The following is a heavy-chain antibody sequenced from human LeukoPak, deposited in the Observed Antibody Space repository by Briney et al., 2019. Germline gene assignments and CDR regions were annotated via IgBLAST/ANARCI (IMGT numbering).Heavy chain of an antibody. J-gene: IGHJ4*02. CDR3: AKPQGSMVRGVIDY. CDR2: IGEEKSGSWT. Sequence: GGSLRLSCAASGFTLSNYPMGWVRQAPVKGLEWLSAIGEEKSGSWTKSADSVKGRFTISRDNSENTLYLQMNSLRAEDTAVYYCAKPQGSMVRGVIDYWGQGTLVTVSS. D-gene: IGHD3-10*01. V-gene: IGHV3-23*01. CDR1: GFTLSNYP.